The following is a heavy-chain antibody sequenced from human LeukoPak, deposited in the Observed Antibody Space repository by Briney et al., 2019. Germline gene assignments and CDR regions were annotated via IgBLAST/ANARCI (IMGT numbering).Heavy chain of an antibody. D-gene: IGHD2-2*01. J-gene: IGHJ4*02. CDR3: AKALLGYCSSISCLVFDY. V-gene: IGHV3-23*01. Sequence: GGSLRLSCAAWGLTFSSYAMSWVRKAPGKGLEWVSTISGSGGSTYYADSVKGRFTISRDNSKDTLYLQMNSLRAEDTAVYDCAKALLGYCSSISCLVFDYWGQGTLVTVSS. CDR2: ISGSGGST. CDR1: GLTFSSYA.